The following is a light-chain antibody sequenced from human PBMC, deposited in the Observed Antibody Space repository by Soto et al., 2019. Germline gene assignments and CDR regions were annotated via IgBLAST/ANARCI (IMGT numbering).Light chain of an antibody. CDR2: EAS. CDR1: QSVSRY. CDR3: QQRSNWPIT. J-gene: IGKJ5*01. Sequence: IVLTQSPATLSLSPGERATLSCRASQSVSRYLAWYQQKPGQAPRLLITEASSRATGIPARFSGSGSGPDFTLTISSLEPEDFAVYYCQQRSNWPITYGQGTRLEIK. V-gene: IGKV3-11*01.